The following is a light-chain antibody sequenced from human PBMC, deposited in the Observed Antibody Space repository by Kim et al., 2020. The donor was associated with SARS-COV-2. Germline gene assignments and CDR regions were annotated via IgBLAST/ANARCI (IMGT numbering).Light chain of an antibody. J-gene: IGKJ5*01. V-gene: IGKV3-15*01. CDR2: GAS. CDR3: QQYNNWPPIT. CDR1: QSVSSN. Sequence: SAGERATLSCRASQSVSSNLAWYQQKPGQAPRLLIYGASTRATGIPARFSGSGSVTEFTLTISSLQSEDFAVYYCQQYNNWPPITFGQGTRLEIK.